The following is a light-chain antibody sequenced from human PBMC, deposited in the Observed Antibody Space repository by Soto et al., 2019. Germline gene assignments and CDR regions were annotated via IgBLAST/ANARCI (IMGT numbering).Light chain of an antibody. Sequence: QTVVTQEPSFSVSPGGTVTLTCGLTSGSVSTSYYPSWYQQTPGQAPRTLIYSTNTLSSGVPDRFSGSILGIKAALTIAGAHGDDESDYYCVMYMGSGLWIFGGGTKLTVL. J-gene: IGLJ2*01. CDR2: STN. CDR1: SGSVSTSYY. V-gene: IGLV8-61*01. CDR3: VMYMGSGLWI.